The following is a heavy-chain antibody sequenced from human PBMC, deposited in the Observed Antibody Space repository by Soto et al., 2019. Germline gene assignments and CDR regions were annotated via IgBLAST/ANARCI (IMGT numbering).Heavy chain of an antibody. CDR1: GYTFTSYG. CDR3: ARGLREQDIVPYY. CDR2: ISAYNGNT. J-gene: IGHJ4*02. V-gene: IGHV1-18*01. D-gene: IGHD2-15*01. Sequence: ASVKVSCKASGYTFTSYGISWVRRALGQGLEWMGWISAYNGNTNYAQKLQGRVTMTTDTSTSTAYMGLSSLRSEDTAVYYCARGLREQDIVPYYGGQGTLVPVSS.